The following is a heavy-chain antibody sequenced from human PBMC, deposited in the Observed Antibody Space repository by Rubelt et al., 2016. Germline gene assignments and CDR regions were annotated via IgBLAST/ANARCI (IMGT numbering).Heavy chain of an antibody. V-gene: IGHV1-2*02. D-gene: IGHD6-13*01. CDR2: INPNSGGT. Sequence: QVQLVQSGAEVKKPGASVKVSCKASGYTFTGYYMHWVRQAPGQGLEWMGWINPNSGGTNYAPKFTGRVTMTSDTAISTAYMELSRLRSDDTAVYYCARDTRYSSSSNFDYWGQGTLVTVSS. J-gene: IGHJ4*02. CDR3: ARDTRYSSSSNFDY. CDR1: GYTFTGYY.